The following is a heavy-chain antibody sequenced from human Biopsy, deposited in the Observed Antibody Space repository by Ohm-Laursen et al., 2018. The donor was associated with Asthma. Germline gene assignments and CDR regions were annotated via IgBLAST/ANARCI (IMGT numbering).Heavy chain of an antibody. CDR3: ARGGYCTSPTCPWGRYATDV. V-gene: IGHV3-7*01. CDR2: IKKDGSEK. CDR1: GFTFNSYW. J-gene: IGHJ6*02. Sequence: SLRLSCSAFGFTFNSYWMTWVRQAPGKGLEWVANIKKDGSEKYYVDSVKGRFIISRDNAKNSLYLDMNSLRTGDTAVYYCARGGYCTSPTCPWGRYATDVWGQGTTVTVSS. D-gene: IGHD2-8*01.